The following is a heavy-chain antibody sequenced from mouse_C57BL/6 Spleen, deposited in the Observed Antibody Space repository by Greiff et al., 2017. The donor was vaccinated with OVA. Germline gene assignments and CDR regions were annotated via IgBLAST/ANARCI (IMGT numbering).Heavy chain of an antibody. CDR2: ISDGGSYT. Sequence: VQLKQSGGGLVKPGGSLKLSCAASGFTFSSYAMSWVRQTPEKRLEWVATISDGGSYTYYPDNVKGRFTISRDNAKNNLYLQMSHLKSEDTAMYYCARDPYGNPAWFAYWGQGTLVTVSA. CDR1: GFTFSSYA. CDR3: ARDPYGNPAWFAY. D-gene: IGHD2-1*01. V-gene: IGHV5-4*01. J-gene: IGHJ3*01.